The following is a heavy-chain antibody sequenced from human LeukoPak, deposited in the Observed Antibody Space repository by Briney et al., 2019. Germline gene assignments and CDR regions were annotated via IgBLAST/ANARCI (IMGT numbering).Heavy chain of an antibody. CDR1: GFTFSDYY. J-gene: IGHJ4*02. CDR2: ISSSGSTI. CDR3: AKESSYGPFDY. D-gene: IGHD5-18*01. V-gene: IGHV3-11*01. Sequence: GGSLRLSCAASGFTFSDYYMSWIRQAPGKGLEWVSYISSSGSTIYYADSVKGRFTISRDNAKNSLYLQMNSLRAEDTAVYYCAKESSYGPFDYWGQGTLVTVSS.